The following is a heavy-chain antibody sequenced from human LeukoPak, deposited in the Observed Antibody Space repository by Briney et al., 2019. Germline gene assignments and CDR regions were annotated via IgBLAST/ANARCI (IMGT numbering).Heavy chain of an antibody. CDR3: ARDVSSLTSYYYYYMDV. Sequence: GGSLRLSCAASGFTFSTYGMNRVRQAPGKGLEWVSHISPTSSSIYYADSVKGRFTISRDNAKNSLYLQMSSLRVEDTAVYYCARDVSSLTSYYYYYMDVWGKGTTVTVSS. CDR1: GFTFSTYG. J-gene: IGHJ6*03. V-gene: IGHV3-48*04. D-gene: IGHD6-13*01. CDR2: ISPTSSSI.